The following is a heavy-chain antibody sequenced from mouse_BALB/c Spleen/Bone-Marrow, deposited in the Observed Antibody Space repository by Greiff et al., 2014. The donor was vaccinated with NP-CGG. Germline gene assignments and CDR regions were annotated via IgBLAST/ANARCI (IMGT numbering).Heavy chain of an antibody. V-gene: IGHV14-3*02. J-gene: IGHJ3*01. D-gene: IGHD1-1*01. CDR2: IDPANGNT. CDR1: GFNFKDTY. CDR3: ASYYYGSSSFAY. Sequence: EVKLQESGAELVKPGASVKLSCTASGFNFKDTYMNWVKQRPEKGLEWIGRIDPANGNTKYNPKFKGKATITADTSSNTAYLQLSSLTSEDTAVYYCASYYYGSSSFAYWGQGTMVTVSA.